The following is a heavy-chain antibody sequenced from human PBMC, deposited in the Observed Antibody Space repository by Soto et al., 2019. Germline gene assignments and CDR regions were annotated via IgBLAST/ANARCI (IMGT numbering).Heavy chain of an antibody. Sequence: EVQLLESGGGLVQPGGSLRLSCAASGFTFSSYAMSWVRQAPGKGLEWVSAISGSGGSTYYADSVKGRFTISRDNSKNTLYLQMNSLRAEDTAVYYCAKHFYYDSSGYYYSDLDYWGQGTLVTVSS. D-gene: IGHD3-22*01. CDR3: AKHFYYDSSGYYYSDLDY. CDR2: ISGSGGST. V-gene: IGHV3-23*01. CDR1: GFTFSSYA. J-gene: IGHJ4*02.